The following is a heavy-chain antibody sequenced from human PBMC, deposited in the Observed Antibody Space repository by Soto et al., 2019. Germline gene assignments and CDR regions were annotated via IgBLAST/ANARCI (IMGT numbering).Heavy chain of an antibody. D-gene: IGHD2-2*01. Sequence: QVQLVQSGAEVKKPGSSVKVSCKASGGTFSSYAISWVRQAPEQGLEWMGGIIPISGTANDAQKFQGRVTITADESTSTAYMELSSLRSEDTAVYYCARSQGSSTSLEIYYYYYYGMDVWGQGTTVTVSS. V-gene: IGHV1-69*01. CDR1: GGTFSSYA. CDR3: ARSQGSSTSLEIYYYYYYGMDV. CDR2: IIPISGTA. J-gene: IGHJ6*02.